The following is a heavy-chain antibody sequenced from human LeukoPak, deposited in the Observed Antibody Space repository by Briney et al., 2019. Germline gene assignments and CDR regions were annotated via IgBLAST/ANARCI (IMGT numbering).Heavy chain of an antibody. CDR2: IYYSGST. Sequence: SETLSLTCTVSGGSISSYYWSWIRQPPGKGLEWIGYIYYSGSTNYNPSLKSRVTISVDTSKNQFSLKLSSVTAADTAVYYCASLDLPDYWGQGTLVTVSS. D-gene: IGHD3-9*01. J-gene: IGHJ4*02. CDR1: GGSISSYY. CDR3: ASLDLPDY. V-gene: IGHV4-59*08.